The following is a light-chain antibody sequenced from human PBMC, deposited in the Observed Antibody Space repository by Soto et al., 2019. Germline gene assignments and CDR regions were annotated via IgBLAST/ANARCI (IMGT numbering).Light chain of an antibody. J-gene: IGLJ3*02. CDR2: EVT. V-gene: IGLV2-14*01. CDR3: TSYASSILWV. Sequence: QSVPTQPPSVSGSPGQSVTISCTGTSSDVGRYKYVSWYQQHPGKAPKLMIYEVTNRPSGVSSRFSGSKSGNTASLTISGLQAEDEADYYCTSYASSILWVFGGGTKLTVL. CDR1: SSDVGRYKY.